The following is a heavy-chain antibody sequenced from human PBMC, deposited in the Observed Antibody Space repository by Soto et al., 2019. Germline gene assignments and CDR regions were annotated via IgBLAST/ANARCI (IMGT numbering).Heavy chain of an antibody. J-gene: IGHJ5*02. CDR1: GGSTRVQSYY. CDR3: TRGYNCNDYYFDP. CDR2: SYYSGTS. D-gene: IGHD1-20*01. V-gene: IGHV4-39*01. Sequence: SETLSLTCTVSGGSTRVQSYYWTWIRQTPGKGLEWVGSSYYSGTSYFNPPLKGRVTISVDTSTNTFSLRLTSVTAADTAVYYCTRGYNCNDYYFDPWGQGTLVTVSS.